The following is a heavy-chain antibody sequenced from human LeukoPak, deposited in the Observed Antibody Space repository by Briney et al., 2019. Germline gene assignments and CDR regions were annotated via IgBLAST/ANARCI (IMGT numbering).Heavy chain of an antibody. CDR1: GFTFNTYE. Sequence: GGSLRLSCAASGFTFNTYEMNWVRQAPGKGLEGLAYISSDGRTTHYADSVKGRFTISRDNAKNSLYLQRNGLRAEDTAVYYCTRVVPAAVAAAGGMDVWGKGTTVTVSS. J-gene: IGHJ6*04. CDR3: TRVVPAAVAAAGGMDV. D-gene: IGHD6-19*01. V-gene: IGHV3-48*03. CDR2: ISSDGRTT.